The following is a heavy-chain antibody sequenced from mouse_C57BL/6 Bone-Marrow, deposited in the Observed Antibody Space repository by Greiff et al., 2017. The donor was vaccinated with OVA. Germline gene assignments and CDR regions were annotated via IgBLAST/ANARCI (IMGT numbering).Heavy chain of an antibody. CDR1: GYAFSSYW. J-gene: IGHJ1*03. V-gene: IGHV1-80*01. Sequence: VKLMESGAELVKPGASVKISCKASGYAFSSYWMNWVKKRPGKGLEWIGQIYPGDGDTNYNGKFKGKATLTADKSSSTAYMQLSSLTSEDSAVYFCARRGLLRGYFDVWGTGTTVTVSS. CDR3: ARRGLLRGYFDV. D-gene: IGHD1-1*01. CDR2: IYPGDGDT.